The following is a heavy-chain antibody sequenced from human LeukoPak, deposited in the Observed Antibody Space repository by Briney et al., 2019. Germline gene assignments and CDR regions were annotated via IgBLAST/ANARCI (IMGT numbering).Heavy chain of an antibody. CDR2: IYHSGDT. CDR1: AYSISSGSY. Sequence: WETLSLTCAVSAYSISSGSYWGWVRQPPGKGLEWIGSIYHSGDTYYNPSLRSRLTISVDKFKNQFSLKLTSMTAADTAVYYCSRQGSRSWYGDSDYWGQGTLVTVSS. V-gene: IGHV4-38-2*01. CDR3: SRQGSRSWYGDSDY. D-gene: IGHD6-13*01. J-gene: IGHJ4*02.